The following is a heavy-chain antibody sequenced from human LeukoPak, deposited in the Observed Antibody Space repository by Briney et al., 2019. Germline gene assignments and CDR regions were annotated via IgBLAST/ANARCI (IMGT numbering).Heavy chain of an antibody. CDR1: GFTVSSNY. Sequence: GGSLRLSCAASGFTVSSNYMSWVRQAPGKGLVWVSVIYSGGSTYYADSVKGRFTISRDNSKNTLYLQMNSLRAEDTAVYYCASNKYSSSWYTDYWGQGTLVTVSS. V-gene: IGHV3-66*01. CDR3: ASNKYSSSWYTDY. CDR2: IYSGGST. J-gene: IGHJ4*02. D-gene: IGHD6-13*01.